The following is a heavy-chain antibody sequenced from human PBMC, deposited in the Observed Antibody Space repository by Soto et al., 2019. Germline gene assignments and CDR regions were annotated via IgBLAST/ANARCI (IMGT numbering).Heavy chain of an antibody. Sequence: HPGGSLRLSCAASGVSVSSLAMSWVRQAPGKGLEWVSSISGRGVDTLYADSVKGRFTISRDNSRNTLYLQVNSLRAEDTAVYYCAKDQTDVTLFDYWGQGTLVTVSS. CDR1: GVSVSSLA. CDR2: ISGRGVDT. CDR3: AKDQTDVTLFDY. V-gene: IGHV3-23*01. D-gene: IGHD2-21*02. J-gene: IGHJ4*02.